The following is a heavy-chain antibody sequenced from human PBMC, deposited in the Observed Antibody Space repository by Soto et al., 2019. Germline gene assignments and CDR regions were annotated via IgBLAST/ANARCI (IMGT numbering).Heavy chain of an antibody. CDR2: IIPIFGTA. CDR1: GGTFSSYA. CDR3: ARGGRIAAADYYYYGMDV. J-gene: IGHJ6*02. V-gene: IGHV1-69*01. D-gene: IGHD6-13*01. Sequence: QVQLVQSGAEVKKPGSSVKVSCKASGGTFSSYAISWVRQAPGQGLEWMGGIIPIFGTANYAQKFQGRVTITADESTSTAYMELSSLRSEGTAVYYCARGGRIAAADYYYYGMDVWGQGTTVTVSS.